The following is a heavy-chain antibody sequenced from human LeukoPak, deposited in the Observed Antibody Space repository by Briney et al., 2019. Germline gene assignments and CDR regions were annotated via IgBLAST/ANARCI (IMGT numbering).Heavy chain of an antibody. CDR3: GRGTYCSGGSCYSFDY. CDR1: GYTFTGYY. V-gene: IGHV1-2*02. J-gene: IGHJ4*02. D-gene: IGHD2-15*01. Sequence: GASVKVSCKASGYTFTGYYMHWVRQAPGQGLEWMGWFNPNSGDTNYAQKFQGRVTMTRDTSISTAYMELGRLTSDDTAVYYRGRGTYCSGGSCYSFDYWGQGTLVTVSS. CDR2: FNPNSGDT.